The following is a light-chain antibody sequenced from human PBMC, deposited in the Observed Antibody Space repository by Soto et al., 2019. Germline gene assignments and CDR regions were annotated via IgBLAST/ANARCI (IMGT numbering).Light chain of an antibody. CDR3: QQYNSYWT. CDR2: AAS. CDR1: QSISSY. V-gene: IGKV1-39*01. Sequence: DIQMTQSPSSLSASVGDRVTITCRASQSISSYLNWYQQKPGKAPKLLTYAASSLQSGVPSRFSGSGSGTDFTLTISSLQPDDFATYYCQQYNSYWTFGQGTKVDIK. J-gene: IGKJ1*01.